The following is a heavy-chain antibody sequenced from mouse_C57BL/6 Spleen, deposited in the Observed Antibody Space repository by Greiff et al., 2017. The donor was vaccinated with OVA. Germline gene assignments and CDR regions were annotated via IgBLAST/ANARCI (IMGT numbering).Heavy chain of an antibody. CDR1: GYAFTNYL. D-gene: IGHD2-4*01. CDR2: INPGSGGT. Sequence: QVQLQQSGAELVRPGTSVKVSCKASGYAFTNYLIEWVKQRPGQGLEWIGVINPGSGGTNYNEKFKGKATLTADKSSSTAYMQLSSLTSEDSAVYFCARVGDYDGAYWGQGTLVTVSA. J-gene: IGHJ3*01. CDR3: ARVGDYDGAY. V-gene: IGHV1-54*01.